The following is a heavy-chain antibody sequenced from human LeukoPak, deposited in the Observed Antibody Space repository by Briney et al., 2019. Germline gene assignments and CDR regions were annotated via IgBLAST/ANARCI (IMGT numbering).Heavy chain of an antibody. V-gene: IGHV3-74*01. CDR2: INNDGSST. CDR3: ARDRGYSSFDY. J-gene: IGHJ4*02. CDR1: GFTFTSYW. Sequence: GGSLRLSCAASGFTFTSYWMHWVRQAPGKGLVWVSRINNDGSSTNYAASVKGRFTISRDNAKNTLYLQMNSLRAEDTAVYYCARDRGYSSFDYWGQGTLVTVSS. D-gene: IGHD6-19*01.